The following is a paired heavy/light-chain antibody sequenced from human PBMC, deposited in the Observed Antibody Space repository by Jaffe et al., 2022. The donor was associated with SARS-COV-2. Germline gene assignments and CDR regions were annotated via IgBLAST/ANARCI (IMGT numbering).Heavy chain of an antibody. CDR1: GFTFSSYG. Sequence: QVQLVESGGGVVQPATSLRLSCAASGFTFSSYGMHWVRQAPGQGLEWVAFISFDETLKKYTDSVKGRFTISRDNSKGTLYLQMNSLGVEDTAVYHCTKDRDQLWLPSYHYYHFGMDVWGQGTTVTVSS. J-gene: IGHJ6*02. D-gene: IGHD3-10*01. CDR3: TKDRDQLWLPSYHYYHFGMDV. V-gene: IGHV3-30*18. CDR2: ISFDETLK.
Light chain of an antibody. V-gene: IGKV3-20*01. CDR3: QQYGTSLFT. J-gene: IGKJ3*01. CDR1: QTVATSY. Sequence: IVLTQSPGTLSLSPGERATLSCRASQTVATSYLAWYQQKPGQAPRLLIFGASSRAPGIPDRFSGSGSGTDFTLTISRLEPEDFAVYYCQQYGTSLFTFGPGTKVDIK. CDR2: GAS.